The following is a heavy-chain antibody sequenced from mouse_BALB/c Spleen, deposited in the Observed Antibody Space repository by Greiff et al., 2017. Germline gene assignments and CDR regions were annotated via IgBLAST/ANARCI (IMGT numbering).Heavy chain of an antibody. V-gene: IGHV7-3*02. CDR3: ARDMGGNLLDY. CDR2: IRNKANGYTT. Sequence: EVHLVESGGGLVPPGGSLRLSCATSGFTFTDYYMSWVRQPPGKALEWLGFIRNKANGYTTEYSASVKGRFTISRDNSQSILYLQMNTLRAEDSATYYCARDMGGNLLDYWGQGTTLTVSS. J-gene: IGHJ2*01. CDR1: GFTFTDYY. D-gene: IGHD1-1*02.